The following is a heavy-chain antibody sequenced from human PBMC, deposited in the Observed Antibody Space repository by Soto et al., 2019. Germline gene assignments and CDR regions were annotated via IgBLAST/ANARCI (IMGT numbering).Heavy chain of an antibody. CDR1: GFTFSSYS. J-gene: IGHJ3*02. Sequence: VGSLRLSCAASGFTFSSYSMNWVRQAPGKGLEWVSSISSSSSYIYYADSVKGRFTISRDNAKNSLYLQMNSLRAEDTAVYYCARGSSWEPEAFDIWGQGTMVTVSS. CDR3: ARGSSWEPEAFDI. D-gene: IGHD1-26*01. V-gene: IGHV3-21*01. CDR2: ISSSSSYI.